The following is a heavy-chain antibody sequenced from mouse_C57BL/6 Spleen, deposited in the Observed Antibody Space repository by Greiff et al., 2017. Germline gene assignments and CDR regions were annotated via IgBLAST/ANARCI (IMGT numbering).Heavy chain of an antibody. CDR1: GYTFTSYW. CDR2: IDPSDSYT. Sequence: QVQLQQPGAELVMPGASVKLSCKASGYTFTSYWMHWVKQRPGQGLEWIGEIDPSDSYTNYNQKFKGKSTLTVDKSSSTAYMQLSSLTSEDSAVYYCARSAMGYEDMDYWGQGTSVTVSS. V-gene: IGHV1-69*01. J-gene: IGHJ4*01. CDR3: ARSAMGYEDMDY. D-gene: IGHD2-2*01.